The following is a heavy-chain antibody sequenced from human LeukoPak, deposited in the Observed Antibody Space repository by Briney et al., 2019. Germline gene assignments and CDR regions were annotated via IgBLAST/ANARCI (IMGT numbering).Heavy chain of an antibody. CDR3: AREALGYCSGGSCPHLYGMDV. D-gene: IGHD2-15*01. V-gene: IGHV7-4-1*02. Sequence: ASVKVSCKASGYTFTSYAMNWVRQAPGQGLEWKGWINTNTGNPTYAQGFTGRFVFSLDTSVSTAYLQISSLKAEDTAVYYCAREALGYCSGGSCPHLYGMDVWGQGTTVTVSS. J-gene: IGHJ6*02. CDR2: INTNTGNP. CDR1: GYTFTSYA.